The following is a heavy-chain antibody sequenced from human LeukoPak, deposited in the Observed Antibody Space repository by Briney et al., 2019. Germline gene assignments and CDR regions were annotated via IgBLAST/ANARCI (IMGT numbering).Heavy chain of an antibody. V-gene: IGHV3-48*04. Sequence: GGSLRLSCAASGFTFSSYSMNWVRQAPGKGLEWVSYISSSSSTIYYADSVKGRFTISRDNAKNSLYLQMNSLRAEDTAVYYCARGYSSSWYTYYGMDVWGQGTTVTVSS. D-gene: IGHD6-13*01. CDR1: GFTFSSYS. CDR2: ISSSSSTI. J-gene: IGHJ6*02. CDR3: ARGYSSSWYTYYGMDV.